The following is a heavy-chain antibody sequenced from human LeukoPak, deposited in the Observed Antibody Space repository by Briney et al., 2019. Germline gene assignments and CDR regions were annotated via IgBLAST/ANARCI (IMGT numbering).Heavy chain of an antibody. Sequence: PGGSLRLSCAASGFTVSSNYMSWVRQAPGKGLEWVSVIYSGGSTYYADSVKGRFTISRDNSKNTLYLQMNSLRAEDTAVYYCARDQSGSDFWSGYYSTYYYYYGMDVWGQGTTVTVSS. D-gene: IGHD3-3*01. CDR1: GFTVSSNY. CDR3: ARDQSGSDFWSGYYSTYYYYYGMDV. J-gene: IGHJ6*02. V-gene: IGHV3-53*05. CDR2: IYSGGST.